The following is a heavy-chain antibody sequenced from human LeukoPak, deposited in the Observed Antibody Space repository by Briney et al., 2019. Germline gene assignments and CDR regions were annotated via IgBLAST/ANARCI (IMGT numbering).Heavy chain of an antibody. CDR2: IYSGGST. D-gene: IGHD1-20*01. V-gene: IGHV3-53*01. CDR3: AAITQAFDI. Sequence: GGSLRLSCAASGITVRSNYMSWVRHAPGKGLEWVSVIYSGGSTYYADSVKGRFTISRDNSKNTLYLQMNSLRAEDTAVYYCAAITQAFDIWGQGTMVTVSS. J-gene: IGHJ3*02. CDR1: GITVRSNY.